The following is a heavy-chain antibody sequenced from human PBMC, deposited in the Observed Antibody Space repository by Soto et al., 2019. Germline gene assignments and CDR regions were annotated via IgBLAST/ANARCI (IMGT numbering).Heavy chain of an antibody. V-gene: IGHV4-39*01. CDR1: GGYLRSSSYY. Sequence: SEPLSLTCPVSGGYLRSSSYYWGWKKQPPGKGLEWIGSIYYSGSTYYNPSLKSRVTISVDTSKNQFSLKLSSVTAADTAVYYCARLVNYYDSSGYYRGPYYYGMDVWGQGTTVTVS. CDR3: ARLVNYYDSSGYYRGPYYYGMDV. J-gene: IGHJ6*02. D-gene: IGHD3-22*01. CDR2: IYYSGST.